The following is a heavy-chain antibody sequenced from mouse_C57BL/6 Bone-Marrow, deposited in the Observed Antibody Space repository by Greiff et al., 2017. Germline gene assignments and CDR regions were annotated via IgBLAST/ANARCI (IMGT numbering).Heavy chain of an antibody. CDR1: GYTFTTYP. D-gene: IGHD1-1*01. J-gene: IGHJ2*01. V-gene: IGHV1-47*01. CDR2: FHPYNDDT. Sequence: VKLQESGAELVKPGASVKMSCKASGYTFTTYPIEWMQQNHGKSLAWIGNFHPYNDDTKYNEKFKGKATLTVEKSSSTVYLELSRLTSDDSAVYYCARKRYYGSSPDFDDRGQGTTLTVSS. CDR3: ARKRYYGSSPDFDD.